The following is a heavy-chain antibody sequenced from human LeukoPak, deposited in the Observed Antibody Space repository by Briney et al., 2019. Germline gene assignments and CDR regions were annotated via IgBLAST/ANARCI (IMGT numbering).Heavy chain of an antibody. J-gene: IGHJ4*02. V-gene: IGHV1-46*01. Sequence: GASVKVSCKASGYTFTSYYMHWVRQAPGQGPEWMGIINPSGGSTSYAQKFQGRVTMTRDTSTSTVYMELSSLRSEDTAVYYCARDRAAAGDFDYWGQGTLVTVSS. D-gene: IGHD6-13*01. CDR3: ARDRAAAGDFDY. CDR1: GYTFTSYY. CDR2: INPSGGST.